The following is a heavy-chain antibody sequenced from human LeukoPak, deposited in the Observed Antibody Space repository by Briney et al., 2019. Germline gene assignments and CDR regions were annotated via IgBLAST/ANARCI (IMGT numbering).Heavy chain of an antibody. J-gene: IGHJ4*02. CDR2: INPNSGGT. CDR1: GYTFTGYY. Sequence: ASVKVSCKASGYTFTGYYMHWVRQAPGQGLEWMGWINPNSGGTNYAQKFQGGVTMTRDTSISTAYMELSRLRSDDTAVYYCARDRVLRYFDSEYYFDYWGQGTLVTVSS. CDR3: ARDRVLRYFDSEYYFDY. V-gene: IGHV1-2*02. D-gene: IGHD3-9*01.